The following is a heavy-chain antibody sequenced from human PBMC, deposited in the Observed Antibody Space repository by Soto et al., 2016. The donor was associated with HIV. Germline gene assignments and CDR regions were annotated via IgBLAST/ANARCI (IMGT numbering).Heavy chain of an antibody. V-gene: IGHV3-11*05. Sequence: QVQLVESGGGLVKPGGSLRLSCRASGFTLNDYYINWIRQAPGKGPEWISYISSSGAYIKSADSVKGRFSISRDNAKNSVYLQMNSLRAEDTAKYYCAEAGAGYSSSWYGAFDYVGPGNPGHRLL. CDR2: ISSSGAYI. D-gene: IGHD6-13*01. J-gene: IGHJ4*02. CDR3: AEAGAGYSSSWYGAFDY. CDR1: GFTLNDYY.